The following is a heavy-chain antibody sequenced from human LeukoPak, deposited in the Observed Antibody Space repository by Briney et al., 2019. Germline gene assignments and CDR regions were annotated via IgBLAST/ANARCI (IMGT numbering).Heavy chain of an antibody. V-gene: IGHV1-58*02. J-gene: IGHJ4*02. CDR1: GFTFTSST. CDR3: AGTPWFGELTLDY. D-gene: IGHD3-10*01. Sequence: SVKVSCKASGFTFTSSTIQRVRQARGQRLEWIGWIVVGSGNTNYAQKFQERVIITRDMSTTTVYMELSSLRSEDTAVYYCAGTPWFGELTLDYWGQGTLVTVSS. CDR2: IVVGSGNT.